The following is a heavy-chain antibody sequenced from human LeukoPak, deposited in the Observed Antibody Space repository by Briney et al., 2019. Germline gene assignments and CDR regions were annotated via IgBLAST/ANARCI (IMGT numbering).Heavy chain of an antibody. CDR1: GYTFASYY. D-gene: IGHD3-22*01. Sequence: GASVKVSCKSSGYTFASYYIHWVRQAPGQGPEWMGIISPSGGGTGYAQKFQGRVTMTEDTSTDTAYMELSSLRSEDTAVYYCATTRGTYYYDSGYFDYWGQGTLVTVSS. V-gene: IGHV1-46*01. CDR2: ISPSGGGT. CDR3: ATTRGTYYYDSGYFDY. J-gene: IGHJ4*02.